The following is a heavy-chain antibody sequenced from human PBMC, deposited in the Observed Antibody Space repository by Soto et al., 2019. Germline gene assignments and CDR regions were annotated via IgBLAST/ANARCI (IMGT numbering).Heavy chain of an antibody. J-gene: IGHJ5*02. Sequence: EVQLVESGGGLVKPGGSLRLSCAASGFTFSSYSMNWVRQAPGKGLEWVSSISSSSSYIYYADSVKGRFTISRDNAKNSLYMQMNSLRAEDTAVYYGARDPVLRFLEWAQGAGIWFDPWGQGTLVTVSS. D-gene: IGHD3-3*01. CDR1: GFTFSSYS. CDR2: ISSSSSYI. CDR3: ARDPVLRFLEWAQGAGIWFDP. V-gene: IGHV3-21*01.